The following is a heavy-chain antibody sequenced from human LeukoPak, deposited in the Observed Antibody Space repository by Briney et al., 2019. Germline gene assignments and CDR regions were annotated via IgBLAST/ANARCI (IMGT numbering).Heavy chain of an antibody. V-gene: IGHV4-34*01. CDR2: INHSGST. Sequence: SETLSLTCAVYGGSFSGYYWSWIRQPPGKGLEWIGEINHSGSTNYNPSLKSRVTISVVTPKNQFSLKLSSVTAADTAVYYCARGRKDYGDYAIDYWGQGTLVAVSS. J-gene: IGHJ4*02. D-gene: IGHD4-17*01. CDR3: ARGRKDYGDYAIDY. CDR1: GGSFSGYY.